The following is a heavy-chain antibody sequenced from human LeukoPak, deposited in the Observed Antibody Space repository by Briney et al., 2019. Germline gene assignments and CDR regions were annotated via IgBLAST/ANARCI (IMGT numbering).Heavy chain of an antibody. D-gene: IGHD3-10*01. Sequence: GGSLRLSCTASGFTFGDYAMSWVRQAPGKGLEWVGFIRSKAYGGTTEYAASVKGRFTISRDDSKSIAYLQMNSLKTEDTAVYYCTREVLGFGELPYYFDYWGQGTLVTVSS. CDR3: TREVLGFGELPYYFDY. J-gene: IGHJ4*02. CDR1: GFTFGDYA. V-gene: IGHV3-49*04. CDR2: IRSKAYGGTT.